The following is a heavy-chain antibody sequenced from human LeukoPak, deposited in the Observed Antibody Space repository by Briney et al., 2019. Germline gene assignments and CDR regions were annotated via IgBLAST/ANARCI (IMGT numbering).Heavy chain of an antibody. Sequence: VASVKVSCKASGYTFTSYAMNWVRQAPGQGLEWMGRINTNTGNPTYAQGFTGRFVFSLDTSVSTAYLQISSLKAEDTAVYYCARSYGGNSWVYFDYWGQGTLVTVSS. V-gene: IGHV7-4-1*02. CDR1: GYTFTSYA. J-gene: IGHJ4*02. CDR3: ARSYGGNSWVYFDY. CDR2: INTNTGNP. D-gene: IGHD4-23*01.